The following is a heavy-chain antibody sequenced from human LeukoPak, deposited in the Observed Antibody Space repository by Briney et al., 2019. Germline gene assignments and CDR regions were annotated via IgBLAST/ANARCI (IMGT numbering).Heavy chain of an antibody. CDR3: ARQNIVVVPAAPLFDY. J-gene: IGHJ4*02. D-gene: IGHD2-2*01. Sequence: SETLSLTCAVYGGSFSGYYWSWIRQPPGKGLEWIGEINHSGSTNYNPSLKSRVTISVDTSKNQFSLKLSSVTAADTAVYYCARQNIVVVPAAPLFDYWGQGTLVTVSS. CDR2: INHSGST. V-gene: IGHV4-34*01. CDR1: GGSFSGYY.